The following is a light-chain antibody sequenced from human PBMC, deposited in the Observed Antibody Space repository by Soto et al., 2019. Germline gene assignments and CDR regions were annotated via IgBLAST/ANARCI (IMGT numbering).Light chain of an antibody. CDR1: QSVPRSY. V-gene: IGKV3-20*01. CDR3: QQYGSPIT. J-gene: IGKJ5*01. Sequence: EIVLTQSPGSLALSPGGRATLSCRASQSVPRSYLAWYQQKPGQAPRLLIYGTSSRATGIPDRFSGSGSGTDFTLTISRLDPEDFAVFYCQQYGSPITFGQGTRLEIK. CDR2: GTS.